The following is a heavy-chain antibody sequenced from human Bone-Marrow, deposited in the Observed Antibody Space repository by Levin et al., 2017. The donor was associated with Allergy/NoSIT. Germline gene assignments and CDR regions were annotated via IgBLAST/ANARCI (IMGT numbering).Heavy chain of an antibody. D-gene: IGHD2-2*01. Sequence: LSLTCAASGFTVSSTYMSWVRQAPGKGLEWVSVIYSGGRTHYADSVKGRFTISRDESKNTLYVQMNSLRAEDTAVYYCARDKGDYYSRYWYFDLWGRGTLVTVSS. V-gene: IGHV3-66*01. CDR1: GFTVSSTY. J-gene: IGHJ2*01. CDR2: IYSGGRT. CDR3: ARDKGDYYSRYWYFDL.